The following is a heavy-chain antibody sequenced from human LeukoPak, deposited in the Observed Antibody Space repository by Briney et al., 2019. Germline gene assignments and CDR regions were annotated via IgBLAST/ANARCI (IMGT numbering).Heavy chain of an antibody. D-gene: IGHD1-26*01. CDR3: ARLRYTGTSQYYFDS. CDR1: GDSVSSFY. J-gene: IGHJ4*02. V-gene: IGHV4-4*07. CDR2: IYSKGTT. Sequence: PSETLSLTCAVSGDSVSSFYWSWVRQSAGKGLEWIGRIYSKGTTKYNLSLKSRVTISLDQSKNQFSLYLSSVTAADTAVYYCARLRYTGTSQYYFDSWGQGFLVTASS.